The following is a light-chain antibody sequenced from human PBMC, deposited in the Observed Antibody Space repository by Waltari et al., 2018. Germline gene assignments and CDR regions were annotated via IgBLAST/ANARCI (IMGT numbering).Light chain of an antibody. CDR1: SSDVGGYNY. V-gene: IGLV2-14*03. J-gene: IGLJ2*01. CDR2: DAI. CDR3: GSFISSTTGI. Sequence: QSALTQPDSVSGSPGQSITISCPGTSSDVGGYNYVSWYQQYPGKAPKVIIYDAINRPSGVSNRFSGSKSGNSASLTISGLQAEDEADYYCGSFISSTTGIFGGGTRLTVL.